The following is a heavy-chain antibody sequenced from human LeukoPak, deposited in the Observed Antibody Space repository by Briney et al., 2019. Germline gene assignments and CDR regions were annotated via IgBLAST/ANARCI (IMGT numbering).Heavy chain of an antibody. CDR1: AGSFTVYY. D-gene: IGHD4-11*01. Sequence: PSETLSLTCLVFAGSFTVYYWSCIRQPPGKGREWIGEINHIGSTNYKPSLKSRVSISVDTSKNQFSLKLSPVTAADTAVYYCARGYSNWDYWGQGTLVTVSS. V-gene: IGHV4-34*01. CDR2: INHIGST. CDR3: ARGYSNWDY. J-gene: IGHJ4*02.